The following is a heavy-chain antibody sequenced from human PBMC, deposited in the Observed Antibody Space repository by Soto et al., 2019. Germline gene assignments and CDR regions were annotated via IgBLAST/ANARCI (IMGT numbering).Heavy chain of an antibody. CDR3: ARDLREQWLIGGNYYYYGMDV. J-gene: IGHJ6*02. CDR1: GGSVSSGSYY. D-gene: IGHD6-19*01. Sequence: PSETLSLTCTVSGGSVSSGSYYWSWIRQPPGKGLEWIGYIYYSGSTNYNPSLKSRVTISVDTSKNQFSLKLSSVTAADTAVYYCARDLREQWLIGGNYYYYGMDVWGQGTTVTVSS. CDR2: IYYSGST. V-gene: IGHV4-61*01.